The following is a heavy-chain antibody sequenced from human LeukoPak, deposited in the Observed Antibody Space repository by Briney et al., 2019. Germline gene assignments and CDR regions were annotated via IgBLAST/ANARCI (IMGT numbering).Heavy chain of an antibody. V-gene: IGHV4-34*01. Sequence: PSETLSLTCVLYGGSSSGYYWSWIRQPPGKGLEWIGEINHSGSTNYNPSLKSRVTISVDTSKNQFSLKLSSVTAADTAVYYCARIVGDHLFEYWGQGTLVIVSS. CDR3: ARIVGDHLFEY. J-gene: IGHJ4*02. CDR2: INHSGST. D-gene: IGHD3-22*01. CDR1: GGSSSGYY.